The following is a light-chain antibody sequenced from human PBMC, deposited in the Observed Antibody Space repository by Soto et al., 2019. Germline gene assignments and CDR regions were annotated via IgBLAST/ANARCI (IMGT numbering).Light chain of an antibody. CDR3: QQYHSWPHT. CDR2: GAS. Sequence: VQTHSPAILYGSPGERATFSCGASQSVTTNLAWYHQKPVQVPRLLIYGASTRATGIPARFSGSGSGTEFTLSISSLQSDDFAIYHCQQYHSWPHTFGQGTRLE. V-gene: IGKV3-15*01. J-gene: IGKJ5*01. CDR1: QSVTTN.